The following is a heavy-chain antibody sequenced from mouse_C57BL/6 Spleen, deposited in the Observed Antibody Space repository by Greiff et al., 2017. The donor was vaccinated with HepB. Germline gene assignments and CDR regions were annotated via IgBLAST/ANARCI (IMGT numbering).Heavy chain of an antibody. CDR2: IDPEDGDT. V-gene: IGHV14-1*01. D-gene: IGHD1-1*01. J-gene: IGHJ3*01. Sequence: VQLQQSGAELVRPGASVKLSCTASGFTIKDYYMHWVKQRPEQGLEWIGRIDPEDGDTEYAPKFQGKATMTADTSSNTAFLQLSSLTSEDTAVYYCTHYGSSWFADWGQGTLVTVSA. CDR1: GFTIKDYY. CDR3: THYGSSWFAD.